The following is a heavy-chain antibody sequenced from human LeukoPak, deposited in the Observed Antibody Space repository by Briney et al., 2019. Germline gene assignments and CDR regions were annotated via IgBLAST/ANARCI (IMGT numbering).Heavy chain of an antibody. D-gene: IGHD1-1*01. V-gene: IGHV3-74*01. Sequence: PGGSLRLSCAASGFTFSSYWMHWVRQAPGKGLVWVSRINSDGSSTSYADSVKGRFTISRDNAKNSLYLQMNSLRAEDTAVYYCARVDNWNSLDYWGQGTLVTVSS. CDR1: GFTFSSYW. CDR3: ARVDNWNSLDY. J-gene: IGHJ4*02. CDR2: INSDGSST.